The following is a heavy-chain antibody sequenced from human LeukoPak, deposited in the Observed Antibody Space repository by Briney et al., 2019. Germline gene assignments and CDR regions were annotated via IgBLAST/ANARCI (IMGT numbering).Heavy chain of an antibody. J-gene: IGHJ3*02. CDR1: GFTVSSNY. CDR2: IYSGGSGGNT. D-gene: IGHD2-15*01. Sequence: GGSLRLSCAASGFTVSSNYMSWFCQAPGKGLEWVAIIYSGGSGGNTYYTDSVEGRFTISRDNSKNTLYLQMNSLRAEDTAVYCCARGAYCSGGGCYTPGIWGQGTMVTVSS. V-gene: IGHV3-66*01. CDR3: ARGAYCSGGGCYTPGI.